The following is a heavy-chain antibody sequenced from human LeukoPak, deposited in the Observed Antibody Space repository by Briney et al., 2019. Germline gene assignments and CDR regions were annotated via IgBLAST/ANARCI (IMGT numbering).Heavy chain of an antibody. CDR2: IRYDGSNK. CDR3: AKIWFGELSTDY. D-gene: IGHD3-10*01. Sequence: GGSLRLSCAASGFTFSSYGRHWVRQAPGKGLGWVAFIRYDGSNKYYADSVKGRFTISRDNSKNTLYLQMNSLRAEDTAVYYCAKIWFGELSTDYWGQGTLVTVSS. V-gene: IGHV3-30*02. J-gene: IGHJ4*02. CDR1: GFTFSSYG.